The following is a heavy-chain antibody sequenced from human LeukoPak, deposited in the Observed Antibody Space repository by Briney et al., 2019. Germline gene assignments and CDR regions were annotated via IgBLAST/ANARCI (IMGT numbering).Heavy chain of an antibody. CDR2: IHSSGYT. D-gene: IGHD4-17*01. CDR3: ARDYGDYFDY. J-gene: IGHJ4*02. V-gene: IGHV4-39*02. CDR1: GGSIRSSSFY. Sequence: SENLSLTCTVSGGSIRSSSFYWGWIRQPPGKGLEWIGSIHSSGYTSYTPSLKSRVAISVDTSKNQFSLRLRSVTAPDTAVYYCARDYGDYFDYWGQGTLVTVSS.